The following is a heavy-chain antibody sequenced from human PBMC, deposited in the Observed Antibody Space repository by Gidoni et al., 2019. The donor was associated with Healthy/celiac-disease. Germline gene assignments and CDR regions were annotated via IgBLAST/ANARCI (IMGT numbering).Heavy chain of an antibody. CDR1: GGTFSSYA. Sequence: QVQLVQSGAEVKTPGSSVTVSCKASGGTFSSYAISWVRQAPGQGLEWMGGIIPIFGTANYAQKFQGRVTITADESTSTAYMELSSLRSEDTAVYYCARDYTGDSTEYFQHWGQGTLVTVSS. CDR3: ARDYTGDSTEYFQH. V-gene: IGHV1-69*01. J-gene: IGHJ1*01. CDR2: IIPIFGTA. D-gene: IGHD3-16*01.